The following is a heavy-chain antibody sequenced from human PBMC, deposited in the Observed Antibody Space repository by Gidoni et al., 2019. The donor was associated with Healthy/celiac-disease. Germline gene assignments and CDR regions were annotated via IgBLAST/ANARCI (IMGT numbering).Heavy chain of an antibody. J-gene: IGHJ3*02. CDR3: AKDIEGELGDAFDI. Sequence: EVQLVESGGGLVQPGRSLRLSCAASGFTFDDYAMHWVRQAPGKGLEWVSGISWNSGSIGYADSVKGRFTISRDNAKNSLYLQMNSLRAEDTALYYCAKDIEGELGDAFDIWGQGTMVTVSS. V-gene: IGHV3-9*01. D-gene: IGHD1-26*01. CDR1: GFTFDDYA. CDR2: ISWNSGSI.